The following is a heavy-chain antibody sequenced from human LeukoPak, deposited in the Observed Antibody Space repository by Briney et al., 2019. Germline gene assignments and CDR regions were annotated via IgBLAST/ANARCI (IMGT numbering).Heavy chain of an antibody. CDR1: GFTVSSND. CDR2: LYSGGNT. V-gene: IGHV3-53*05. J-gene: IGHJ5*02. Sequence: AGGSLRLSCAASGFTVSSNDMNWVRQAPGKGLEWVSLLYSGGNTYYADSVKGRFTISRDNSKNTLYLQMNSLRAEDTAVYYCARDGNLTSSTSWGWFDPWGQGTLVTVSS. CDR3: ARDGNLTSSTSWGWFDP. D-gene: IGHD2-2*01.